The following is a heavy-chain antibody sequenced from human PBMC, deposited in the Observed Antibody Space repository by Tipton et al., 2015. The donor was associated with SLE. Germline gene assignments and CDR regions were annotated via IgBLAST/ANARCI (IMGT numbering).Heavy chain of an antibody. CDR3: AREGYYNFWSGYYGDAFDI. J-gene: IGHJ3*02. D-gene: IGHD3-3*01. CDR1: GFTFDDYG. CDR2: INWNGGST. Sequence: GSLRLSCAASGFTFDDYGMSWVRQAPGKGLEWVSGINWNGGSTGYADSVKGRFTISRDNAKNSLYLQMNSLRAEDTALYYCAREGYYNFWSGYYGDAFDIWGQGTMVTVSS. V-gene: IGHV3-20*04.